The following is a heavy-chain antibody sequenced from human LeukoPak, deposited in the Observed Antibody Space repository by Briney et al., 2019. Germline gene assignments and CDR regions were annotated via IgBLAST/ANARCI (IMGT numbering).Heavy chain of an antibody. V-gene: IGHV4-4*07. CDR2: IYTSGST. Sequence: SETLSLTCTVSGRSIISYYGGWIRPPAGKGLGWIGRIYTSGSTNYHPSLKSQVTMSVDTTKNQFSLKLSSVSAAGTAIYYCARQSGTCCPFGFWGQGTLVTVSS. D-gene: IGHD1-26*01. J-gene: IGHJ4*02. CDR3: ARQSGTCCPFGF. CDR1: GRSIISYY.